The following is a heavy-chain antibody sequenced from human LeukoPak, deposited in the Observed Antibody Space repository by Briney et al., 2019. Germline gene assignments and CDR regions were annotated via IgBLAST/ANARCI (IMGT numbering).Heavy chain of an antibody. CDR1: GFTFDDYA. Sequence: PEGSLRLSCAASGFTFDDYAMHWVRQAPGKGLEWVSLISWDGGSTYYADSVKGRFTISRDNSKNSLYLQMNSLRAEDTALYYCAKAGYCSSTSCYAGDYYYYYMDVWGKGTTVTVSS. CDR3: AKAGYCSSTSCYAGDYYYYYMDV. J-gene: IGHJ6*03. V-gene: IGHV3-43D*03. CDR2: ISWDGGST. D-gene: IGHD2-2*01.